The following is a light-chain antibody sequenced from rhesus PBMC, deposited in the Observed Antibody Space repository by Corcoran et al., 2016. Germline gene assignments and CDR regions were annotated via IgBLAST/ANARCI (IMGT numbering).Light chain of an antibody. CDR2: AAS. J-gene: IGKJ2*01. Sequence: DIQMTQSPSSLSASVGDRVTITCQASQGISNWLAWYQQKPGKAPKLLLYAASSLQRGVPSRFSGSGSGTEVTLTISSLQPEDFATYYCQQYNSDPHSFGQGTKVEIK. CDR1: QGISNW. V-gene: IGKV1S4*01. CDR3: QQYNSDPHS.